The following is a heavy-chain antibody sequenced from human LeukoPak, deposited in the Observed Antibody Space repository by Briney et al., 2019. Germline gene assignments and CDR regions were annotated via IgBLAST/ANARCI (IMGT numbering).Heavy chain of an antibody. Sequence: GRSLRLSCAASGFTFSSYGMHWVRQAPGKGLEWVAVISYDGSNKYYADSVKGRFTISRDNSKNTLYLQMNSLRAEDTAVYYCAKGSRILVVVAADYWGQGTLVTVSS. CDR1: GFTFSSYG. CDR3: AKGSRILVVVAADY. CDR2: ISYDGSNK. J-gene: IGHJ4*02. D-gene: IGHD2-15*01. V-gene: IGHV3-30*18.